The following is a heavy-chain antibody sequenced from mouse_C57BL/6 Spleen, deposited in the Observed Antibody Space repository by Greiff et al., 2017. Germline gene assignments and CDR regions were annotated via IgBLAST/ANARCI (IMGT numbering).Heavy chain of an antibody. CDR1: GYTFTDYE. J-gene: IGHJ3*01. CDR2: IDPETGGT. Sequence: QVQLKESGAELVRPGASVTLSCKASGYTFTDYEMHWVKQTPVHGLEWIGAIDPETGGTAYNQKFKGKAILTADKSSSTAYMELRSLTSEDSAVYYCTRDGNPFAYWGQGTLVTVSA. D-gene: IGHD2-1*01. V-gene: IGHV1-15*01. CDR3: TRDGNPFAY.